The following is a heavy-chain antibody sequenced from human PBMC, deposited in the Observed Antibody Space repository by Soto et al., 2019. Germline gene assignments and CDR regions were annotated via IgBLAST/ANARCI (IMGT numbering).Heavy chain of an antibody. J-gene: IGHJ4*02. CDR2: MNPNSGNT. CDR3: ARVSLRWVVIDY. CDR1: GYTFTSYY. V-gene: IGHV1-8*01. Sequence: GASVQVSCEASGYTFTSYYINWVVQATGQGLEWMGWMNPNSGNTGYAQKFQGSVTMTRNTSISTAYMELSSLRSEDTAVYYCARVSLRWVVIDYWGQGTLVTVSS. D-gene: IGHD3-22*01.